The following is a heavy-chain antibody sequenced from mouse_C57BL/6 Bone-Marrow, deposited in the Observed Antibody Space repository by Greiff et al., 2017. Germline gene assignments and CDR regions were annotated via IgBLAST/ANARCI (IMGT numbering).Heavy chain of an antibody. CDR1: GFTFTDYY. J-gene: IGHJ2*01. CDR2: IRNKANGYTT. Sequence: EVQLVESGGGLVQPGGSLSLSCAASGFTFTDYYMSWVRQPPGKALEWLGFIRNKANGYTTEYSASVKGRFTISRDNSQSILYLQMNALRAEDSATYYCARYSTNYFDYWGQCTTLTVSS. CDR3: ARYSTNYFDY. V-gene: IGHV7-3*01.